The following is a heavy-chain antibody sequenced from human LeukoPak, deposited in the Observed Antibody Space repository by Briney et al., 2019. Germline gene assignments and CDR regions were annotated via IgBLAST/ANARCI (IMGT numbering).Heavy chain of an antibody. D-gene: IGHD3-22*01. CDR1: GFTFSNAW. CDR3: TTEPYYYDGSGHSV. Sequence: GGSLRLSCAASGFTFSNAWMSWVRQAPWKGLEWVGRIKSKTDGGTTDYAAPVKGRFTISRDDSKNTLYLQMNSMKTEDTAVYYCTTEPYYYDGSGHSVWGQGTLVTVSS. V-gene: IGHV3-15*01. J-gene: IGHJ4*02. CDR2: IKSKTDGGTT.